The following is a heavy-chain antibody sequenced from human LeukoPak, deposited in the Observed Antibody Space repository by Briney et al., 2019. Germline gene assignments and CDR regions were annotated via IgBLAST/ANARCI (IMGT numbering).Heavy chain of an antibody. J-gene: IGHJ4*02. CDR2: LSGSGGST. V-gene: IGHV3-23*01. Sequence: GGSLRLSCVASGFTFSSYAMSWVRQAPGKGLEWVSSLSGSGGSTVYADSVKGRFTISRDNSKNTLFLQMNSLRAEDTAVYYCAKQSGYSYASGYYFDFWGQGTLVTVSS. CDR3: AKQSGYSYASGYYFDF. D-gene: IGHD5-18*01. CDR1: GFTFSSYA.